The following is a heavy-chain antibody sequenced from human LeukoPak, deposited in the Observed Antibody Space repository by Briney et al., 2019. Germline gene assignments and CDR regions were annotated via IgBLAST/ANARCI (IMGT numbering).Heavy chain of an antibody. V-gene: IGHV4-4*07. Sequence: PSETLSLTCTVSGGSISIYYWNWIRRPAGKRLEWIGRIFTSGITNYNPSLKSRVTMSVDTSKNQFSLKLSSVTAADTAVYYCARVRSGTYGPFDYWGQGTLVTVSS. CDR2: IFTSGIT. J-gene: IGHJ4*02. CDR3: ARVRSGTYGPFDY. D-gene: IGHD1-26*01. CDR1: GGSISIYY.